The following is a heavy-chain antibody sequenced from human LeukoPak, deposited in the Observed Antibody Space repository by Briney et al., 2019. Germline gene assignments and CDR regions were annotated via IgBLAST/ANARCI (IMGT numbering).Heavy chain of an antibody. J-gene: IGHJ4*02. CDR3: VRSSAAAKHYFDY. Sequence: SGGSLRLSCAASGFIFSRHTMHWVRQAPGKGLQWVALISYDGSNEYFADSVKGRFTISRDNSRNTLSLQVNSLRLEDTAVYYCVRSSAAAKHYFDYWGQGTLVTVSS. CDR2: ISYDGSNE. CDR1: GFIFSRHT. V-gene: IGHV3-30-3*01. D-gene: IGHD6-13*01.